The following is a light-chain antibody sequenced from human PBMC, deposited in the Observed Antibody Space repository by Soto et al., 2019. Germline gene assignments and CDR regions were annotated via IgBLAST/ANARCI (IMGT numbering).Light chain of an antibody. V-gene: IGLV2-8*01. CDR2: EVN. Sequence: QSALTQPPSASGSPGQSVAISPTGTSSDVGGYNYASWYQQRPGKAPKLMIYEVNKRPSGVPDRFSGSKPGNTASLTVSGLQAEDEADYYCSSYAGSSNVFGPGTKVTVL. CDR1: SSDVGGYNY. J-gene: IGLJ1*01. CDR3: SSYAGSSNV.